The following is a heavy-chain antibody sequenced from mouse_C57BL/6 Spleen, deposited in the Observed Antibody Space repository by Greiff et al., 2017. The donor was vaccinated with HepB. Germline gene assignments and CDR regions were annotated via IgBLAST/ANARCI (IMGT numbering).Heavy chain of an antibody. CDR1: GYSFTGYY. J-gene: IGHJ2*01. D-gene: IGHD4-1*01. CDR3: ARKAPLTGFDY. V-gene: IGHV1-42*01. CDR2: INPSTGGT. Sequence: VQLKESGPELVKPGASVKISCKASGYSFTGYYMNWVKQSPEKSLEWIGEINPSTGGTTYNQKFKAKATLTVDKSSSTAYMQLKSLTSEDSAVYYCARKAPLTGFDYWGQGTTLTVSS.